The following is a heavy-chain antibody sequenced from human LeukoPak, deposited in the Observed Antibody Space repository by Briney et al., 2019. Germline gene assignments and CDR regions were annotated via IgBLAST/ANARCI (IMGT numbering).Heavy chain of an antibody. CDR1: GFTFSSYG. Sequence: HPGGSLRLSCAVSGFTFSSYGMHWVRQAPGKGLEWVAVISYDGSNKYYADSVKGRFTNPRDNSKNTLYLQMNSLRAEDTAVYYCAKDGRITMIVVVGKDNYGMDVWGQGTTVTVSS. CDR3: AKDGRITMIVVVGKDNYGMDV. D-gene: IGHD3-22*01. CDR2: ISYDGSNK. V-gene: IGHV3-30*18. J-gene: IGHJ6*02.